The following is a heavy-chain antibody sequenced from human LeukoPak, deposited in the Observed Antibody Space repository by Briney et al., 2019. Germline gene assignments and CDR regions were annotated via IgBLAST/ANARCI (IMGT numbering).Heavy chain of an antibody. Sequence: PGGSLRLSCAASGFTVSSNYMSWVRQAPGKGLEWVSVIYSGGSTYYADSVKGRFTISRDTSKNTLYLQMNSLRAEDTAVYYCAKDRRYNWNYGWFDPWGQGTLVTVSS. J-gene: IGHJ5*02. CDR2: IYSGGST. CDR3: AKDRRYNWNYGWFDP. V-gene: IGHV3-53*05. D-gene: IGHD1-7*01. CDR1: GFTVSSNY.